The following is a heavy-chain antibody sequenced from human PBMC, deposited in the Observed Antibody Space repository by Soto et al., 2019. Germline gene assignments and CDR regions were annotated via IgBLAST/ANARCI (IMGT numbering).Heavy chain of an antibody. CDR2: ISNDGSNK. Sequence: QVQLVESGGGVVQPGRSLRLSCAASGFIFSSDSMHWVRQAPGKGLEWVAIISNDGSNKYYVDSVKGRFTISRDNSNNTLSLQMNSLRAEDTAVHYCARDQFLDAFDIWGQGTMVTVSS. CDR3: ARDQFLDAFDI. D-gene: IGHD2-21*01. J-gene: IGHJ3*02. CDR1: GFIFSSDS. V-gene: IGHV3-30-3*01.